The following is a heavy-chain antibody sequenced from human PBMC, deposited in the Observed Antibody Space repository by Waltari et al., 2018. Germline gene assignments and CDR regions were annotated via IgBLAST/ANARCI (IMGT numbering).Heavy chain of an antibody. CDR2: WYRSGST. V-gene: IGHV4-38-2*01. J-gene: IGHJ6*01. CDR3: ARVSSSWYLGDYFYYGVDV. D-gene: IGHD6-13*01. Sequence: VHLQESGPGLVKPSETLSLPCGVSDYPISSGYFWGWIRQPPGKGLEWIGSWYRSGSTYYNPSLQSRVTISADTSKNQFSLNLTSVTAADTAVYYCARVSSSWYLGDYFYYGVDVWGQGATVTVSS. CDR1: DYPISSGYF.